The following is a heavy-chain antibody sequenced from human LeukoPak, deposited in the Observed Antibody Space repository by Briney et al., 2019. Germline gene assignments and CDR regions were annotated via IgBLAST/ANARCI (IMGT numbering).Heavy chain of an antibody. D-gene: IGHD3-10*01. V-gene: IGHV3-66*01. CDR1: GFTVSGNY. J-gene: IGHJ4*02. CDR2: IYTGGNT. Sequence: GGSLRLSCEGSGFTVSGNYMSWVRQAPGKGLEWFSVIYTGGNTYYADSVKGRFTISRDNSKNTLYLQMNSLRAEDTAVYYCAGSDSLGSGSHLWGQGTLSPSPQ. CDR3: AGSDSLGSGSHL.